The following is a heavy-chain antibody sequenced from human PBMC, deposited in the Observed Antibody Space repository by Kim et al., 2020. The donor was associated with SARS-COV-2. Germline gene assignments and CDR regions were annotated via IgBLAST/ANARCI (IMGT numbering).Heavy chain of an antibody. J-gene: IGHJ3*02. V-gene: IGHV4-30-4*01. CDR1: GGSISSGDYY. D-gene: IGHD6-6*01. CDR3: ARDRSQYSIAALRAFDI. CDR2: IYYSGST. Sequence: SETLSLTCTVSGGSISSGDYYWSWIRQPPGKGLEWIGYIYYSGSTYYNPSLKSRVTISVDTSKNQFSLKLSSVTAADTAVYYCARDRSQYSIAALRAFDIWGQGTMVTVSS.